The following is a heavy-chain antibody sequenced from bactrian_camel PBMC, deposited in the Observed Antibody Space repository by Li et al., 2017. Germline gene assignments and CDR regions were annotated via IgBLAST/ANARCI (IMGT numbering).Heavy chain of an antibody. V-gene: IGHV3S40*01. D-gene: IGHD7*01. J-gene: IGHJ4*01. CDR3: AKSGNDWSHEYNY. Sequence: DVQLVESGGGLVQPGGSLRLSCSASGFTFSSKVMIWVRQAPGKGLEWVSSIESDGGGTYYADSVKGRFTVSRDNAKNMLNLQLNSLKSEDTAMYYCAKSGNDWSHEYNYWGQGTQVTVS. CDR2: IESDGGGT. CDR1: GFTFSSKV.